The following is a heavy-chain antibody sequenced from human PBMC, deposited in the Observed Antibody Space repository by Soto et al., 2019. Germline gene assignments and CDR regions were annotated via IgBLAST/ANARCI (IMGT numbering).Heavy chain of an antibody. D-gene: IGHD6-19*01. V-gene: IGHV4-59*01. CDR3: ARLEYSSGWYRFGY. Sequence: SETLSLTCTVSGGSISSYYLSWIRQPPGKGLEWIGYIYYSGSTNYNPSLKSRVTISVDTSKNQFSLKLSSVTAADTAVYYCARLEYSSGWYRFGYWGQGTLVTVSS. CDR1: GGSISSYY. CDR2: IYYSGST. J-gene: IGHJ4*02.